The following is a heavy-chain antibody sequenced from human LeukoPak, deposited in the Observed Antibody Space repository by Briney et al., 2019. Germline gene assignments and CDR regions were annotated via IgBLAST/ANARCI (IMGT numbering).Heavy chain of an antibody. CDR3: ARDHGLTVTTSWFDP. J-gene: IGHJ5*02. CDR1: GYTFTSYD. CDR2: MNPNSGNT. Sequence: ASVKVSCKASGYTFTSYDINWVRQATGQGLGWMGWMNPNSGNTGYAQKFQGRVTMTRDTSISTAYMELSRLRSDDTAVYYCARDHGLTVTTSWFDPWGQGTLVTVSS. D-gene: IGHD4-11*01. V-gene: IGHV1-8*01.